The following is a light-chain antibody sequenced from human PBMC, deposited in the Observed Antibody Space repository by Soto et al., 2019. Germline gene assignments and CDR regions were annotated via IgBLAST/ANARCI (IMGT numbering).Light chain of an antibody. V-gene: IGKV3-20*01. CDR3: QQYGSSLFT. CDR2: GAS. CDR1: QSVSSSY. J-gene: IGKJ3*01. Sequence: EIVLTQSPGTLSLSPWERATLSCRASQSVSSSYLAWYQQKPGQAPRLLIYGASSRATGIPDRFSGSGSGTDFTLTISRLEPEDFAVYYCQQYGSSLFTFGPGTKVDIK.